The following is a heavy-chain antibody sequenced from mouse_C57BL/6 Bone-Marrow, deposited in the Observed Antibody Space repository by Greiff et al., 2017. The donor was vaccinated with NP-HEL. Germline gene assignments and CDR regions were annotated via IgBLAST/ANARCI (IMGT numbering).Heavy chain of an antibody. CDR2: ISYDGSN. Sequence: EVKLQESGPGLVKPSQSLSLTCSVTGYSITSGYYWNWIRQFPGNKLEWMGYISYDGSNNYNPSLKNRISITRDTSKNQFFLKLNSVTTEDTATYYCARVGPRGSSPWYFDVWGTGTTVTVSS. CDR1: GYSITSGYY. J-gene: IGHJ1*03. D-gene: IGHD1-1*01. CDR3: ARVGPRGSSPWYFDV. V-gene: IGHV3-6*01.